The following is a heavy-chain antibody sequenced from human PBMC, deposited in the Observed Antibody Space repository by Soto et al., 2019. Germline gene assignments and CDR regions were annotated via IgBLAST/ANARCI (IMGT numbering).Heavy chain of an antibody. D-gene: IGHD2-2*01. Sequence: SQTLSLTCAISGDSVSSNSAAWNWIRLSPSRGLEWLARTYYRSRWYNDYAVSVRSRITVNPDTSKNQFSLQLTSVTPEDTAVYYCARHPSGSTAGTYYGMDVWGQGTTVTVSS. V-gene: IGHV6-1*01. J-gene: IGHJ6*02. CDR2: TYYRSRWYN. CDR1: GDSVSSNSAA. CDR3: ARHPSGSTAGTYYGMDV.